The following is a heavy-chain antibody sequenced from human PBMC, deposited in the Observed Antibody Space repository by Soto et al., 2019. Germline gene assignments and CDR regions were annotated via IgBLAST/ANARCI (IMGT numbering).Heavy chain of an antibody. CDR1: GGTFSSYP. Sequence: QVQLVQSGAEVKKPGSSVKVSCGASGGTFSSYPINWVRQAPGQGLEWMGGIIPFFGTSNYAQKFQGRVTITADESPSTYYMELRSLRSEDTAVYYCARVGHITNYGMAVWGQGTTVTVSS. J-gene: IGHJ6*02. D-gene: IGHD1-26*01. CDR2: IIPFFGTS. V-gene: IGHV1-69*01. CDR3: ARVGHITNYGMAV.